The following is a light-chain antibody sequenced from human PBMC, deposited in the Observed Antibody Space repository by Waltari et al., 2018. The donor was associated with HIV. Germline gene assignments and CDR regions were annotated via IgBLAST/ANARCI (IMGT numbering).Light chain of an antibody. Sequence: QAVLTQPPSAPGTPGQRITISCSGSSSNIGSDAVNWYQQLPGTAPKLLIYNNQLPSGVPDRFSASKSGTSASLAISGLQSADEADYYCATWDHRLNGWVFGGGTKLTVL. V-gene: IGLV1-44*01. J-gene: IGLJ3*02. CDR3: ATWDHRLNGWV. CDR2: NN. CDR1: SSNIGSDA.